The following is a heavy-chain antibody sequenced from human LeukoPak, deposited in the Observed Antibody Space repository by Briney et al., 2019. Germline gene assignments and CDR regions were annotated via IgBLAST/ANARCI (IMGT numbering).Heavy chain of an antibody. J-gene: IGHJ6*03. CDR1: GFTVSSNY. CDR3: AGERDGYYYYYMDV. V-gene: IGHV3-66*02. Sequence: GGSLRLSCAASGFTVSSNYMSWVRQAPGKGLEWVSVIYSGGSTYYADSVKGRFTISRDNSKNTLYLQMNSLRAEDTAVYYCAGERDGYYYYYMDVWGKGTTVTVSS. D-gene: IGHD5-24*01. CDR2: IYSGGST.